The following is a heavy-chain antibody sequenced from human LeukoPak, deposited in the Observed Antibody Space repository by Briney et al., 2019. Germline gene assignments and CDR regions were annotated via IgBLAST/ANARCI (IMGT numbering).Heavy chain of an antibody. J-gene: IGHJ5*02. CDR2: ITYSGST. V-gene: IGHV4-59*12. CDR3: AREYRDNWFDP. Sequence: SETLSLTCTVSGGSISNYFWSWIRQPPGKGLEWIGFITYSGSTDHNPSLKSRVTISVDASKNQFSLKLSSVTAADTAVYYCAREYRDNWFDPWGQGTLVTVSS. D-gene: IGHD1-14*01. CDR1: GGSISNYF.